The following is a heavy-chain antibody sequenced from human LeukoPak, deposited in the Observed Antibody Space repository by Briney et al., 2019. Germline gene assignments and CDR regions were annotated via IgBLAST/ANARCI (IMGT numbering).Heavy chain of an antibody. CDR3: ARQQRPPSDAFDI. V-gene: IGHV4-34*01. Sequence: SETLSLTCAVYGGSFSGYYWSWIRQPPGKGLEWIGEINHSGSTNYNPSLKSRVTISVDTSKNQFSLKLSSVTAAGTAVYYCARQQRPPSDAFDIWGQGTMVTVSS. J-gene: IGHJ3*02. CDR1: GGSFSGYY. D-gene: IGHD6-19*01. CDR2: INHSGST.